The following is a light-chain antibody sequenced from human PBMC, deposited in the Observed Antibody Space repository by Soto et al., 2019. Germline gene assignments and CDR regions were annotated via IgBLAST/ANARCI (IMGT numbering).Light chain of an antibody. CDR3: LQYNSLYT. CDR2: KTS. CDR1: QSLSGW. J-gene: IGKJ2*01. Sequence: DIQMTQSPSTLSVSVGDRVTITCRASQSLSGWLAWYQQKPGKATKLLIYKTSTLESGVPSRFSGSGSGTQFTLTITSLQPDDFATYYCLQYNSLYTFGQGTKLEIK. V-gene: IGKV1-5*03.